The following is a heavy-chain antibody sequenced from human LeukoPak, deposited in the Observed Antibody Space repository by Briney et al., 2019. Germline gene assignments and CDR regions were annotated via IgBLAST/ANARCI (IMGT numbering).Heavy chain of an antibody. CDR2: ISSSGSYI. D-gene: IGHD1-26*01. V-gene: IGHV3-21*01. CDR1: RFTFSTYS. Sequence: GGSLRLSCAASRFTFSTYSMNWVRQAPGKGLEWVSSISSSGSYIYYADSVKGRFTISRDNAKNSLYLQMNSLRAEDTAVYYCARVLVGARGDYWGQGTLVTVSS. J-gene: IGHJ4*02. CDR3: ARVLVGARGDY.